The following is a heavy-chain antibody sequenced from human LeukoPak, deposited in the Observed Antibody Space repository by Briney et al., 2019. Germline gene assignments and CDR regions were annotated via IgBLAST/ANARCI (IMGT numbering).Heavy chain of an antibody. J-gene: IGHJ3*02. CDR1: GFTFNNYW. D-gene: IGHD4-17*01. Sequence: GGSLRLSCEASGFTFNNYWMSWVRQAPGRGLEWVANIRYDGSEKHYVDSVKGRFTISRDNAKNSLYLQMNSLRDEDTAVYYCARDTLVYADSPDAFDIWGQGTMVTVSS. CDR2: IRYDGSEK. CDR3: ARDTLVYADSPDAFDI. V-gene: IGHV3-7*01.